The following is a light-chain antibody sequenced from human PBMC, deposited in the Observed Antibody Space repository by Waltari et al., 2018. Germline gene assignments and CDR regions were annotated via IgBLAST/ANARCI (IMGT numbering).Light chain of an antibody. CDR2: EVS. Sequence: QSALTQPASVSGSPGQSITISCTGTSSDVGGYNFVFWYQHHPGKAPKLMIFEVSNRPSGVSNRFSGSKSGNTASLTISGLQAEDEADYYCSSYTKNSTYVFGTGTKVTVL. CDR3: SSYTKNSTYV. V-gene: IGLV2-14*01. CDR1: SSDVGGYNF. J-gene: IGLJ1*01.